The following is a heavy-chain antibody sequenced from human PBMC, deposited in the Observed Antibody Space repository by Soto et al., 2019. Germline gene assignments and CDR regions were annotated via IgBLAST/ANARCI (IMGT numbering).Heavy chain of an antibody. V-gene: IGHV3-21*01. Sequence: EVQLVESGGGLVKPGGSLRLSCAVSGFTFNTYSMNLVRQAPGKGLEWVSSISSSSSYIYYGDSVKGRFTISRDNARNSLYLQMNSLRTEDTGVYYCARDLNTVTTAYFHHWGQGTLVTVSS. CDR1: GFTFNTYS. J-gene: IGHJ1*01. CDR2: ISSSSSYI. D-gene: IGHD4-17*01. CDR3: ARDLNTVTTAYFHH.